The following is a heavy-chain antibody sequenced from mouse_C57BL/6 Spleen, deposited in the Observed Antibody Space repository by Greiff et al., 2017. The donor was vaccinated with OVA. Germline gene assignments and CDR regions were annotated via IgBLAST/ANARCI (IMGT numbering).Heavy chain of an antibody. D-gene: IGHD2-5*01. CDR3: ARESNFMFAY. CDR2: INYDGSST. V-gene: IGHV5-16*01. J-gene: IGHJ3*01. CDR1: GFTFSDYY. Sequence: EVNVVESEGGLVQPGSSMKLSCTASGFTFSDYYMAWVRQVPEKGLEWVANINYDGSSTYYLDSLKSRFIISRDNAKNILYLQMSSLKSEDTATYYCARESNFMFAYWGQGTLVTVSA.